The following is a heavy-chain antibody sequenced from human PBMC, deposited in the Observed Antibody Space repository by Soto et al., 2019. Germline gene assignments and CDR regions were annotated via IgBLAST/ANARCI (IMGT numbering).Heavy chain of an antibody. Sequence: GGPLRLSCAASGFTFSSYVMSWVRQAPGKGLEWVSVITSSGDSTYYADSVKGRLTIARDNSKNTLYLQMNSLRAEDTAVFYCAKASCGNGECYFDYWGQGTLVTVSS. CDR2: ITSSGDST. D-gene: IGHD2-8*01. J-gene: IGHJ4*02. V-gene: IGHV3-23*01. CDR1: GFTFSSYV. CDR3: AKASCGNGECYFDY.